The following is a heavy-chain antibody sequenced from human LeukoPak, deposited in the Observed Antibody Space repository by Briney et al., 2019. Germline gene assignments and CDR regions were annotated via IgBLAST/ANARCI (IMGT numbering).Heavy chain of an antibody. V-gene: IGHV4-59*08. CDR1: GGSISSYY. J-gene: IGHJ4*02. CDR3: ARFALTMVRRRPFDS. Sequence: SETLSLTCIVSGGSISSYYWSWIRQPPGKGLEWIGDIYYSGSTDYNPSLKSRVITPVDTSKNQFSLKLSSVTAADTAVYYCARFALTMVRRRPFDSWGQGILVTVSS. CDR2: IYYSGST. D-gene: IGHD3-10*01.